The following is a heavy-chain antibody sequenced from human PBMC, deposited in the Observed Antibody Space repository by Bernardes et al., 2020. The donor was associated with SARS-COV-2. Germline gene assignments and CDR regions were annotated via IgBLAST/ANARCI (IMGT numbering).Heavy chain of an antibody. J-gene: IGHJ3*02. Sequence: GGSLRLSCAASGFTFSNAWMSWVRQAPGKGLEWVGRIKSKTDGGTTDYAAPVKGRFTISRDDSKNTLYLQMNSLKTEDTAVYYCTTGGAITIFGVVIVMDACDIWRQRAIVTVSS. V-gene: IGHV3-15*01. CDR3: TTGGAITIFGVVIVMDACDI. CDR1: GFTFSNAW. D-gene: IGHD3-3*01. CDR2: IKSKTDGGTT.